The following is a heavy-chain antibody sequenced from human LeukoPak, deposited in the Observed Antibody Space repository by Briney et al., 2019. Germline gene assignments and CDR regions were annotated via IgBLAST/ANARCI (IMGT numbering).Heavy chain of an antibody. D-gene: IGHD1-26*01. Sequence: SVKVSCKASGGTFSSYAISWVRQAPGQGLEWMGGIIPIFGTANYAQKFQGRVTITADEPTSTAYMELSSLRSEDTAVYYCARGMSGSYYYFDYWGQGTLVTVSS. J-gene: IGHJ4*02. CDR2: IIPIFGTA. V-gene: IGHV1-69*01. CDR3: ARGMSGSYYYFDY. CDR1: GGTFSSYA.